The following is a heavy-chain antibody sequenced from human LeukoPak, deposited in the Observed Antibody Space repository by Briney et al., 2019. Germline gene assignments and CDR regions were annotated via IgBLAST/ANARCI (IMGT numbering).Heavy chain of an antibody. CDR3: ARDRFRPTVTSPYYYYGMGV. Sequence: SVKVSCKASGGTFSSYAIRWVRQAPGQGLEWMGGIIPIFGTANYAQKFQGRVTITADESTSTAYMELSSLRSEDTAVYYCARDRFRPTVTSPYYYYGMGVWGPVTTVTVSS. CDR2: IIPIFGTA. J-gene: IGHJ6*02. D-gene: IGHD4-17*01. CDR1: GGTFSSYA. V-gene: IGHV1-69*13.